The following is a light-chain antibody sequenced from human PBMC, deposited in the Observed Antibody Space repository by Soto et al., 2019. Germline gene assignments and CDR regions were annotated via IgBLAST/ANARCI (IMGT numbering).Light chain of an antibody. CDR1: QGISSY. J-gene: IGKJ1*01. V-gene: IGKV1-9*01. Sequence: DIQLTQSPSFLSASVGDRVTITCRASQGISSYLAWYQQRPGKAPKLLMYGASTLQSGVPSRFSGSASGTTFTPTINNLQPEDFATYYCQEINNFPRTFGQGTKVE. CDR3: QEINNFPRT. CDR2: GAS.